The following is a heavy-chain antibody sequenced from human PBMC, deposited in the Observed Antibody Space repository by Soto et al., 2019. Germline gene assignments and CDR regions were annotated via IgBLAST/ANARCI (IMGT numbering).Heavy chain of an antibody. CDR2: ISAHNGNR. CDR3: ARGRYGDY. V-gene: IGHV1-18*01. D-gene: IGHD1-1*01. Sequence: QGHMVQSGAEVKKPGASVKVSCKGSGYIFTTYGITWVRQAPGQGLEWMGWISAHNGNRNYAQKLQGRGTVTSDTSTSTAYMELRNLRSDDTAVYYCARGRYGDYWGQGALVSVSS. CDR1: GYIFTTYG. J-gene: IGHJ4*02.